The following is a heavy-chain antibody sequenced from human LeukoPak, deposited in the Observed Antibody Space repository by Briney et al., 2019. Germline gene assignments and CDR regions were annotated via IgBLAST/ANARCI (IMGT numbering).Heavy chain of an antibody. CDR1: GFTVSSNY. CDR2: IYSGGSI. V-gene: IGHV3-66*01. D-gene: IGHD3-22*01. Sequence: GGSLRLPCVVSGFTVSSNYMSWVRQAPGKGLEWVSFIYSGGSIFYAESVKGRFTFSRDNSNNTLYLQMNSLRAEDTAVYYCARGFGSHRVYYYFDFWGQGTLVTVSS. J-gene: IGHJ4*02. CDR3: ARGFGSHRVYYYFDF.